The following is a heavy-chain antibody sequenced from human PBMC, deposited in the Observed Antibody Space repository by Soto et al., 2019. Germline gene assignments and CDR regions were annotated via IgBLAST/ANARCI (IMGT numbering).Heavy chain of an antibody. Sequence: PSETLSLTXAVSGGSISSGGXSWSWIRQPPGKGLEWIGYIYHSGSTYYNPSLKSRVTISVDRSKNQFSLKLSSVTAADTAVYYCARGRSYYYDSSGQYYXXXYGMDVWGQGTTVTVSS. CDR3: ARGRSYYYDSSGQYYXXXYGMDV. CDR1: GGSISSGGXS. J-gene: IGHJ6*02. D-gene: IGHD3-22*01. V-gene: IGHV4-30-2*01. CDR2: IYHSGST.